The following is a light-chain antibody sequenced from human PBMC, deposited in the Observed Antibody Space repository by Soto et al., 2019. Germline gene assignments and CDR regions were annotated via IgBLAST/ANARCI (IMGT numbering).Light chain of an antibody. CDR1: SSDVGSNNY. CDR3: GSYGGTSTLAV. Sequence: QSALTQPRSVSGSPGQSVAISCTGSSSDVGSNNYVSWYQHHPGKAPKLMTYEVSKRPPGVPDRFSGSKSGNTATLTISGLQAEDDADYYCGSYGGTSTLAVFGGGTKLTVL. J-gene: IGLJ2*01. V-gene: IGLV2-11*01. CDR2: EVS.